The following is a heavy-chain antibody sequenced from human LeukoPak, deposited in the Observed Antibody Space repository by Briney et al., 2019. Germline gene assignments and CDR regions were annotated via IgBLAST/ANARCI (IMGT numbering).Heavy chain of an antibody. CDR1: RFTLDDHG. V-gene: IGHV3-20*04. CDR3: ARRSRWLQNQSSADLPNFDY. Sequence: GGALRLSRVSCRFTLDDHGMNEVRPAPGKGVEWVCRIYWRGGSTGYAHTVKRRFTISRDNAKNSLYLQMNSLRAEDTAVYYCARRSRWLQNQSSADLPNFDYWGQGALVTVSS. J-gene: IGHJ4*02. D-gene: IGHD5-24*01. CDR2: IYWRGGST.